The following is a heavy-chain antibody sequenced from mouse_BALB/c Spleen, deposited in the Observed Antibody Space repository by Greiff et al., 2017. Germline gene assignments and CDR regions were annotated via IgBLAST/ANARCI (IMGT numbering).Heavy chain of an antibody. V-gene: IGHV2-6-4*01. Sequence: VKLMESGPGLVAPSQSLSITCTVSGFSLSRYSVHWVRQPPGKGLEWLGMIWGGGSTDYNSALKSRLSISKDNSKSQVFLKMNSLQTDDTAMYYCASPGTSGDYFDYWGQGTTLTVSS. CDR1: GFSLSRYS. CDR2: IWGGGST. J-gene: IGHJ2*01. D-gene: IGHD4-1*01. CDR3: ASPGTSGDYFDY.